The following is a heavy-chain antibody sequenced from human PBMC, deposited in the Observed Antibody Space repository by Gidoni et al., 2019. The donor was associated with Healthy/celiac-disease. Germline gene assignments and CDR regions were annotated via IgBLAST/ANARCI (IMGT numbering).Heavy chain of an antibody. J-gene: IGHJ6*03. CDR3: ARVYDGGDIQLWPYYYYYMDV. CDR1: GGTFSSYA. CDR2: IIPIFGKA. D-gene: IGHD5-18*01. Sequence: QVQLVQSGAEVKKPGSSVKVSCKASGGTFSSYAISWVRQAPGQGLEWMGGIIPIFGKANYAQKFQGRVTITADESTSTAYMELSSLRSEDTAVYYCARVYDGGDIQLWPYYYYYMDVWGKGTTVTGLL. V-gene: IGHV1-69*01.